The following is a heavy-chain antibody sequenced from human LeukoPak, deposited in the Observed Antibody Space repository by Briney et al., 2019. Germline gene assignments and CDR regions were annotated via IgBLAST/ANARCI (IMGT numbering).Heavy chain of an antibody. D-gene: IGHD3-22*01. CDR3: ARDRSGYLESFDY. CDR1: GDPIRNYF. V-gene: IGHV4-4*07. Sequence: SETLSLTCTVSGDPIRNYFWSWIRQPAGKGLEWIGRIFSSVTTNYNPSLKSRISMSVDTSKNQFSLNLSSVTAADTAVYYCARDRSGYLESFDYWGQGTQVTVSS. J-gene: IGHJ4*02. CDR2: IFSSVTT.